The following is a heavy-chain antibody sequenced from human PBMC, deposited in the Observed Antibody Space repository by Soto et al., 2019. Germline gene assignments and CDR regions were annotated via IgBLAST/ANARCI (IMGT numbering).Heavy chain of an antibody. CDR1: GGTFSSYA. Sequence: SVKVSCKASGGTFSSYAISWVRQAPGQGLEWMGGIIPIFGTANYAQKFQGRVTITADESTSTAYMELSSLRSEDTAVYYCARHDCISTSCYYYYYYSMDVWGKGTTVTVSS. J-gene: IGHJ6*04. D-gene: IGHD2-2*01. CDR2: IIPIFGTA. V-gene: IGHV1-69*13. CDR3: ARHDCISTSCYYYYYYSMDV.